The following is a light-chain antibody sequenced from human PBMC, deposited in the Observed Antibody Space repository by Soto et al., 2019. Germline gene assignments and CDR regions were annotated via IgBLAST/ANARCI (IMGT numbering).Light chain of an antibody. CDR2: EVS. Sequence: QSAVTQPASVTGSPGQSITISCTGTSSDVGGYNFVSWYQQHPGKAPKLMIYEVSNRPSGVSNRFSGSKSGNTASLTISGLQAEDEPDYYCTSYTSSSTYVFGTGTKVTVL. CDR3: TSYTSSSTYV. J-gene: IGLJ1*01. V-gene: IGLV2-14*01. CDR1: SSDVGGYNF.